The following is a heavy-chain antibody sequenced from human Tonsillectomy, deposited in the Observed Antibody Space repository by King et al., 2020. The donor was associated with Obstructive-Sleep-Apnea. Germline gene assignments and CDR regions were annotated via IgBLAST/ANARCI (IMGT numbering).Heavy chain of an antibody. J-gene: IGHJ6*02. CDR3: ARVTWRPYYYGMDV. CDR1: GGSISGTNW. Sequence: QLQESGPGLVKPSGTLSLTCAVSGGSISGTNWWSWVRQPPGKGLEWIGEIYHGGNTNYDPSLKSRVTISVDKSKNQFSLKLSSVTAADTAVYYCARVTWRPYYYGMDVWGQGTTVTVSS. CDR2: IYHGGNT. D-gene: IGHD5-24*01. V-gene: IGHV4-4*02.